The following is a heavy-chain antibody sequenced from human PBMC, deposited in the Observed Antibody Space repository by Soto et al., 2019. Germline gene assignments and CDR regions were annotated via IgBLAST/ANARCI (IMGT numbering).Heavy chain of an antibody. CDR2: MNPNNGAT. J-gene: IGHJ4*02. V-gene: IGHV1-8*01. CDR1: GYTFTSYD. CDR3: ARGYGSYIDY. D-gene: IGHD3-10*01. Sequence: QVQLVQSGAEVKKPGASVKVSCKPSGYTFTSYDINWVRQATGQGPEWMGWMNPNNGATGYAQKFQGRVTMTRDTSMTTAYTELSSLRSEDTAVYYCARGYGSYIDYWGQGSLVTVSS.